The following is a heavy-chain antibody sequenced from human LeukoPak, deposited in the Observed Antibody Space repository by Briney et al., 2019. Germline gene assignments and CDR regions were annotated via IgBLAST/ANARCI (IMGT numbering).Heavy chain of an antibody. D-gene: IGHD3-9*01. CDR2: ISAYNGNT. CDR1: GYTFTSYG. Sequence: ASVKVSCKASGYTFTSYGISWVRQAPGQGLEWMGWISAYNGNTNYAQKLQGRVTMTTDTSTSTAYMELSSLRSEDTAVYYCARGGADILTGYNRDTRSIYFDYWGQGTLVTVSS. V-gene: IGHV1-18*01. J-gene: IGHJ4*02. CDR3: ARGGADILTGYNRDTRSIYFDY.